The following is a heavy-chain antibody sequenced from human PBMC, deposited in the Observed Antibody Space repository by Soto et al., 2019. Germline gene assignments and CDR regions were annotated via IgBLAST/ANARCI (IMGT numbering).Heavy chain of an antibody. CDR1: GGSISSYY. CDR2: IYYSGST. V-gene: IGHV4-59*01. D-gene: IGHD3-22*01. J-gene: IGHJ6*02. CDR3: ARAGQYYYDSSGYYYGSSWWDV. Sequence: SETLSLTCTVSGGSISSYYWSWIRQPPGKGLEWIGYIYYSGSTNYNPSLKSRVTISVDTSKNQFSLKLSSVTAADTAVYYCARAGQYYYDSSGYYYGSSWWDVWGQGTTVTVSS.